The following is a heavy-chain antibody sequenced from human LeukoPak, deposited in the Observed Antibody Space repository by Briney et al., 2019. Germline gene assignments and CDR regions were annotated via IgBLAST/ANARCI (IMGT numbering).Heavy chain of an antibody. CDR1: GFTFDDYA. J-gene: IGHJ6*02. CDR2: ISGDGGST. D-gene: IGHD2-15*01. V-gene: IGHV3-43*02. Sequence: GGSLRLSCAASGFTFDDYAMHWVRQAPGKGLEWVSLISGDGGSTYYADSVKGRFTISRDNSKNSLYLQMNSLRTEGTALYYCAKDIEVAATPGNYYYGMDVWGQGTTVTVSS. CDR3: AKDIEVAATPGNYYYGMDV.